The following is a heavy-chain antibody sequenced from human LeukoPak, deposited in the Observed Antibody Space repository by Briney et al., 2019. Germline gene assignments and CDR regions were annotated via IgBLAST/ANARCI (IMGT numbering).Heavy chain of an antibody. CDR3: ARDRGFSSGPRAFDI. V-gene: IGHV3-74*01. J-gene: IGHJ3*02. Sequence: GGSLRLSCAASGFTLSNYWMHWVRQAPGKGLVWVSRINGDGSSTSNADAVKGRFTISRDNAKNTLFLQMNSLRAEDTAVYYCARDRGFSSGPRAFDIWGQGTMVTVSS. CDR2: INGDGSST. CDR1: GFTLSNYW. D-gene: IGHD6-19*01.